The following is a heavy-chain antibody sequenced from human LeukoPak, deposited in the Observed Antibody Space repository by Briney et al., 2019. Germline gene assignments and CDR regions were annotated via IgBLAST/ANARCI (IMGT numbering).Heavy chain of an antibody. J-gene: IGHJ6*03. CDR2: FDPEDGET. Sequence: ASVKVSCKVSGYTLTELSMHWVRQAPGKGLEWMGGFDPEDGETIYAQKFQGRVTMTEHPSTDTAYMELSSLRSEDTAVYYCATVDCGRTSCYPPYYYYYMDVWGKGTTVTVSS. CDR1: GYTLTELS. V-gene: IGHV1-24*01. CDR3: ATVDCGRTSCYPPYYYYYMDV. D-gene: IGHD2-2*01.